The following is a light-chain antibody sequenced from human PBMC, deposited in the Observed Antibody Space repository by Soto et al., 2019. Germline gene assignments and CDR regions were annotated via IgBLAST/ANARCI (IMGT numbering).Light chain of an antibody. CDR2: ASS. V-gene: IGKV1-27*01. CDR3: QKYNSAPLT. CDR1: RAIAIY. J-gene: IGKJ4*01. Sequence: DIPMTKSPSSLSASLGDRVTSTCRASRAIAIYLAWFQQRPGKVLKLLIYASSIFQSGVPSRFSGSGSGTDFTLTISSLQPEDVATYYCQKYNSAPLTFGGGTRVEIK.